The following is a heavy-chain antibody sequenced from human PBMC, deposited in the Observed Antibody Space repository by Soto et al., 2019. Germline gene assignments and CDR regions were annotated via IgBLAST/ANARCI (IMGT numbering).Heavy chain of an antibody. D-gene: IGHD3-16*01. V-gene: IGHV3-30*03. CDR3: ASSRYGIGAGMDV. CDR1: GFTFSESG. CDR2: ISYDGSKK. J-gene: IGHJ6*02. Sequence: QVQLVDSGGGVVQPGSSLRLSCEASGFTFSESGMHWVRQAPGKGLEWVTLISYDGSKKYYIDSVKGRFTISRDNSKNTLYLQMNSLRVEDTAVYYCASSRYGIGAGMDVWGQGTTVTVSS.